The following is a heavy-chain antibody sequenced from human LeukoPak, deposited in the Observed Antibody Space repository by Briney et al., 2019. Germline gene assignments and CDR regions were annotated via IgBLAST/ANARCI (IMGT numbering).Heavy chain of an antibody. CDR1: GFTFSSYG. D-gene: IGHD4-23*01. CDR2: ISYDGSNK. Sequence: GGSLRLSCAASGFTFSSYGMHWVRQAPGKGLEWVAFISYDGSNKYYADSVKGRFTISRDNSKNTLYLQMNSLRAEDTAVYYCARDSHDYGGKGGFFDYWGQGTLVTVSS. CDR3: ARDSHDYGGKGGFFDY. J-gene: IGHJ4*02. V-gene: IGHV3-30*03.